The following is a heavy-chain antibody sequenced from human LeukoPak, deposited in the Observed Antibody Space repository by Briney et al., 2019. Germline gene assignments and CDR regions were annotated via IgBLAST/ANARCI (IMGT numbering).Heavy chain of an antibody. CDR1: GGSISSYY. Sequence: SETLSLTCTVSGGSISSYYWSWIRQPPGKGLEWIAYIYSSGNTNYNPSLKSRVTISVDTSKNQFSLKLSSVTTADTALYYCAREGSDGSGYCDYWGQGTLVTVSS. CDR3: AREGSDGSGYCDY. J-gene: IGHJ4*02. D-gene: IGHD3-22*01. V-gene: IGHV4-59*01. CDR2: IYSSGNT.